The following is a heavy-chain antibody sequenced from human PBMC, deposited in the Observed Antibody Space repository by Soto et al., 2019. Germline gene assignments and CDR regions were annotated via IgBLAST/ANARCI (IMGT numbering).Heavy chain of an antibody. CDR2: IWFDGSNT. V-gene: IGHV3-33*03. CDR3: GRGYNYADY. Sequence: QVQLVESGGGMVQPGRSLRLSCAASGFSFSSFGMHWVRQSPGKGPEWVAQIWFDGSNTFYTTAVKGRFTISRDNARNTLYLEMNSLRAEDTAVYYCGRGYNYADYWGRGTQVTVS. CDR1: GFSFSSFG. D-gene: IGHD5-18*01. J-gene: IGHJ4*01.